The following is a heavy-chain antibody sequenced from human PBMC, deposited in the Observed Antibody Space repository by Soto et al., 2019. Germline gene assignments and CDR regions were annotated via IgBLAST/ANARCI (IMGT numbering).Heavy chain of an antibody. J-gene: IGHJ4*02. Sequence: QVQLVQSGAEVKKPGSSVKVSCKASGGTFSSYTISRVRQAPGQGLEWMGRIIPILGIANYAQKFQGRVTITADKSTSTAYMELSSLRSEDTAVYYCAREDDGIPFDYWGQGTLVTVSS. CDR2: IIPILGIA. CDR3: AREDDGIPFDY. V-gene: IGHV1-69*08. CDR1: GGTFSSYT. D-gene: IGHD1-1*01.